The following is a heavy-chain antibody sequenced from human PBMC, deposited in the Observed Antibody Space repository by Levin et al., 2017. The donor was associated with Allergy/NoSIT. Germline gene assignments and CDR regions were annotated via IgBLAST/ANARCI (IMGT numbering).Heavy chain of an antibody. Sequence: GGSLRLSCAASGFTFSSYAMSWVRQAPGKGLEWVSAISGSGGSTYYADSVKGRFTISRDNSKNTLYLQMNSLRAEDTAVYYCAKEAVVYSGSYHFHFDYWGQGTLVTVSS. V-gene: IGHV3-23*01. CDR2: ISGSGGST. CDR3: AKEAVVYSGSYHFHFDY. D-gene: IGHD1-26*01. CDR1: GFTFSSYA. J-gene: IGHJ4*02.